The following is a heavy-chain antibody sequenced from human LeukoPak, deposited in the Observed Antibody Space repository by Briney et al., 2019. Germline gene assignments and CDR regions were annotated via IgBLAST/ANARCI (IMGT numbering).Heavy chain of an antibody. V-gene: IGHV3-21*01. CDR2: ISSSGNYI. CDR3: ARDSIQQQLVLEDRGYPYYFEH. CDR1: RFPFSSYI. J-gene: IGHJ4*02. D-gene: IGHD6-13*01. Sequence: PGGSLRLSCAASRFPFSSYIMNWVRQAPGKGLEWVSSISSSGNYIYYADSVKGRFTISRDNAKNSLYLQMNSLRAEDTAVYYCARDSIQQQLVLEDRGYPYYFEHWGQGTLVTVSS.